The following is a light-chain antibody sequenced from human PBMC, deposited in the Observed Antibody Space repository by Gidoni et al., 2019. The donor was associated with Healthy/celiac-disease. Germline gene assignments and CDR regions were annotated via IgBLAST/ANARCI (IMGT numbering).Light chain of an antibody. V-gene: IGLV1-44*01. J-gene: IGLJ3*02. CDR3: AAWDDSLNAWV. CDR1: SSNIGSNT. Sequence: SASGTPGQGVTISCSGSSSNIGSNTVNWYQQLPGTAPKLLIYSNNQRPSGVPDRFSGSKSGTSASLAISGLQSEDEADYYCAAWDDSLNAWVFGGGTKLTVL. CDR2: SNN.